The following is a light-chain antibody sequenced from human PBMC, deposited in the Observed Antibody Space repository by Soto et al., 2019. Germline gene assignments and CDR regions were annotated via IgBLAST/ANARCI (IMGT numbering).Light chain of an antibody. Sequence: ENVLTQSPATLSLSPGEGATLSCRASESVGSDLAWYPQKPGQPPRLLIYDVSGRATGVPARFSGSGSGTDFTLTISSLEPEDFAVYYCQQRDSWPLTFGGGTKVEIK. V-gene: IGKV3-11*01. CDR1: ESVGSD. CDR3: QQRDSWPLT. J-gene: IGKJ4*01. CDR2: DVS.